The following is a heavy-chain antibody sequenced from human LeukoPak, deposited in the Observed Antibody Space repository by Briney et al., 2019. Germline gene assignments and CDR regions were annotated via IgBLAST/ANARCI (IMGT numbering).Heavy chain of an antibody. J-gene: IGHJ4*02. D-gene: IGHD6-13*01. V-gene: IGHV1-46*01. Sequence: ASVKVSCKASGYTFTDYYIHWLRQAPGQGLEWMGIINPSGGSTGDAQRFQGRVTMTRDMSTSTVYMELSSLKSEDTAVYYCARALAAAAGRRAGMMGDWGQGTLVTVSS. CDR3: ARALAAAAGRRAGMMGD. CDR2: INPSGGST. CDR1: GYTFTDYY.